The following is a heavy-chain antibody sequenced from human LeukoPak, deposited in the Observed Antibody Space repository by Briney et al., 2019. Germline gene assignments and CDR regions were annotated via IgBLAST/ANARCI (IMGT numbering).Heavy chain of an antibody. CDR3: AGERNGYNPD. CDR2: IYYSGVT. J-gene: IGHJ1*01. V-gene: IGHV4-59*01. Sequence: SETLSLTCTVSGASISSYYWTWIRQPPGKGLEWIGYIYYSGVTKYNPSFKSRVTISVDTSKNQYSLKLNSVTAADTAVYYCAGERNGYNPDWGQGTLVTVSS. CDR1: GASISSYY. D-gene: IGHD5-24*01.